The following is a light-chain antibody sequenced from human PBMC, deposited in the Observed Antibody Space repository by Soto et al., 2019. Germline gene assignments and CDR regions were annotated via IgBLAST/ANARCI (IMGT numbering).Light chain of an antibody. CDR2: GAS. V-gene: IGKV1-39*01. CDR1: QSISSY. Sequence: DIQMTQSPSSLSASVVDRVTITFRASQSISSYLNWYQQRPGKAPKVLIYGASTLQSGVPSRFSGSGSGTEFTLTISSLQPEDFATYYCQQYNNWLTFGGGTKVDIK. CDR3: QQYNNWLT. J-gene: IGKJ4*01.